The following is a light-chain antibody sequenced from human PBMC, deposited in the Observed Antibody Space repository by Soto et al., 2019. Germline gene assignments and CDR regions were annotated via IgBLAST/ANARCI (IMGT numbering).Light chain of an antibody. CDR1: QSVGAY. J-gene: IGKJ5*01. CDR2: DAS. CDR3: QQFDDSVT. V-gene: IGKV3-11*01. Sequence: EIVLTQSPVTLSLYPVERATLSCRASQSVGAYLAWYQQKPGQAPRLLIYDASSRATGIPARFSGSGSGTDFTLTISRLEPEDSAVYYCQQFDDSVTFGQGTRLEIK.